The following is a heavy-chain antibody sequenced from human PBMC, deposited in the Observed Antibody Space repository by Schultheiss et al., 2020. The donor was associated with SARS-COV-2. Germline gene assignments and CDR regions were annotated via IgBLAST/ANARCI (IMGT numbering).Heavy chain of an antibody. J-gene: IGHJ4*02. V-gene: IGHV1-2*02. CDR3: ASLNYYDSRFDY. CDR1: GYTLTELS. Sequence: ASVKVSCKVSGYTLTELSMHWVRQAPGQGLEWMGWINPNSGGTNYAQKFQGRVTMTRDTSISTAYVELRRLRSDDTAVYYCASLNYYDSRFDYWGQGTLVTVAS. CDR2: INPNSGGT. D-gene: IGHD3-22*01.